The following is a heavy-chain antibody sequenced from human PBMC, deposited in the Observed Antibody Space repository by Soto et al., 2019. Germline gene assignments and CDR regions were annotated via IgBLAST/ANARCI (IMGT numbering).Heavy chain of an antibody. Sequence: SETLSLTCAVSGGSISSGDYYWSWIRQPPGKGLEWIGEINHSGSTNYNPSLKSRVTISVDTSKNQFSLKLSSVTAADTAVYYCARGRRSRAYCGGDCPYGRRWFGPWGQGTLVTVSS. CDR3: ARGRRSRAYCGGDCPYGRRWFGP. D-gene: IGHD2-21*02. CDR1: GGSISSGDYY. J-gene: IGHJ5*02. CDR2: INHSGST. V-gene: IGHV4-34*01.